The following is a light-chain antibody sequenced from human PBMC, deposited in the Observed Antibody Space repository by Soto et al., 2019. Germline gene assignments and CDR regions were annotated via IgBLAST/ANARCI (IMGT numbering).Light chain of an antibody. V-gene: IGKV1-5*01. CDR1: QSISSW. J-gene: IGKJ1*01. Sequence: DIQMTQSPSTLSASVGDRVTTTCRASQSISSWLAWYQQKPGKAPKLLIYDASSLESGVPSRFSGSGSGTEFTLTISSLQPDEFATYYCQQYNSYTFGQGTKV. CDR2: DAS. CDR3: QQYNSYT.